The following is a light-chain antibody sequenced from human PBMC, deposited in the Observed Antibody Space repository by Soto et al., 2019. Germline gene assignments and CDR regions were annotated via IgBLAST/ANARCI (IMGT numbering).Light chain of an antibody. V-gene: IGKV3-20*01. CDR2: GAS. J-gene: IGKJ4*01. CDR1: QSVSSSY. Sequence: EIVLTQSPGTLSLSPGERATLSCRASQSVSSSYLAWYQQKPGQAPRLLIYGASSRATGIPDRFSGSGSGTDFTLTISRLEPEDFTVYYCQQYGSSPLTFGGGKKIELK. CDR3: QQYGSSPLT.